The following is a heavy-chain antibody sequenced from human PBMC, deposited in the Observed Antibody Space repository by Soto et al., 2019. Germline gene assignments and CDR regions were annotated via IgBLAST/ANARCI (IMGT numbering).Heavy chain of an antibody. Sequence: QPGGSLRLSCAASGFSFSNYWMHWVRQAPGKGLVWVSRINSNYSTSYADSVKGRFTISRDNAKNTLYLQMNSLRVEDTAVYYCAGRYCSGGSCYPVGAFDLWGQGTVVTVSS. CDR1: GFSFSNYW. CDR3: AGRYCSGGSCYPVGAFDL. V-gene: IGHV3-74*01. J-gene: IGHJ3*01. CDR2: INSNYST. D-gene: IGHD2-15*01.